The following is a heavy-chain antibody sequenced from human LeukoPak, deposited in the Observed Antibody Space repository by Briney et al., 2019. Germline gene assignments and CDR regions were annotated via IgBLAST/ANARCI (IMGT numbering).Heavy chain of an antibody. CDR1: GGSISSHY. V-gene: IGHV4-59*11. D-gene: IGHD6-6*01. CDR2: VHYSGGA. J-gene: IGHJ6*03. CDR3: ARDGYSSSLGYYYYYMDV. Sequence: SETLSLTCTVSGGSISSHYWSWIRQPPGQGLEWIGYVHYSGGANYNPSLKSRVTISVDTSKNQFSLKLSSVTAADTAVYYCARDGYSSSLGYYYYYMDVWGKGTTVTVSS.